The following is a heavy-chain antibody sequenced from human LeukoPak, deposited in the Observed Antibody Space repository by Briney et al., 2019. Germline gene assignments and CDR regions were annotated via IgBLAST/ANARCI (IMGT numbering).Heavy chain of an antibody. CDR2: IYYSGST. CDR1: GGSISSYY. Sequence: SETLSLTCTVSGGSISSYYWSWIRQPPGKGLEWIGYIYYSGSTNYNPSLKSRVTISVDTSKNQFSLKLSSVTAADTAVYYCARGEDIVVVPAAIGIRFDPWGQGTLVTVSS. J-gene: IGHJ5*02. CDR3: ARGEDIVVVPAAIGIRFDP. D-gene: IGHD2-2*02. V-gene: IGHV4-59*01.